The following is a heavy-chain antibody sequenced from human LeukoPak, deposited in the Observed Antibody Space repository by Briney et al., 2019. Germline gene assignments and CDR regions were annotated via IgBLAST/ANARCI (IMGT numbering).Heavy chain of an antibody. J-gene: IGHJ5*02. Sequence: PGGSLRLSCAASGFTFSSYEMNWVRQAPGPGLEWLSYIIGSSSTRQYADSVTDRFAISRDNDKNAVYLQMNSLRADDTAIYYCVRDRGGAYSGDNLFDPWGQGTLVTVSS. CDR3: VRDRGGAYSGDNLFDP. D-gene: IGHD2-21*01. CDR2: IIGSSSTR. CDR1: GFTFSSYE. V-gene: IGHV3-48*03.